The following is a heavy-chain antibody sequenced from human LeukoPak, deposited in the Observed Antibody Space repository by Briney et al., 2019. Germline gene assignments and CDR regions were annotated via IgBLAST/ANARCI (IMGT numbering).Heavy chain of an antibody. CDR1: GFTFSSYW. CDR3: ARETNWGPDY. CDR2: INSDGSST. D-gene: IGHD7-27*01. Sequence: PGGSLRLSCAASGFTFSSYWMHWVRQAPGKRLVWVSRINSDGSSTSYADSVKGRFTIFRDNAKNTLYLEMNSLRAEDTAVYYCARETNWGPDYWGQGTLVTVSS. V-gene: IGHV3-74*01. J-gene: IGHJ4*02.